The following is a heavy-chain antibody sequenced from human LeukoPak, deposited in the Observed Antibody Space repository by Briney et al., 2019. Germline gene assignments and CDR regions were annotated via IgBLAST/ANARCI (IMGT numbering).Heavy chain of an antibody. D-gene: IGHD3-10*01. V-gene: IGHV1-69*04. J-gene: IGHJ3*02. CDR2: IIPILGIA. CDR3: AREVRGVPGVDAFDI. Sequence: ASVKVSCKASGGTFSSYAISWVRQAPGQGLEWMGRIIPILGIANYAQKFQGRVTITADKSTSTAYMELSSLRSEDTAVYYCAREVRGVPGVDAFDIWGQGTMVTVSS. CDR1: GGTFSSYA.